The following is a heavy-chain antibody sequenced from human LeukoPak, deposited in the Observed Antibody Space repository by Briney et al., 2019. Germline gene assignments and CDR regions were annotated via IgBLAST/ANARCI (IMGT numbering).Heavy chain of an antibody. CDR1: GYTFTGYY. J-gene: IGHJ6*03. CDR2: ISPNSGGT. CDR3: ARGYGYGTTRYMDV. V-gene: IGHV1-2*06. D-gene: IGHD5-18*01. Sequence: GASVKVSCKASGYTFTGYYMHWVRQAPGQGLEGMGRISPNSGGTNYAQKFQGRVTMTRDTSISTAYMELSRLRSDDTAVYYCARGYGYGTTRYMDVWGKGTTVTVSS.